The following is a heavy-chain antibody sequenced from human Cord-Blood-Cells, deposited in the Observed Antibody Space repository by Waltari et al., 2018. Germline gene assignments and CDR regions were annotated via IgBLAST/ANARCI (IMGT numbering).Heavy chain of an antibody. CDR1: GYSFTSYW. Sequence: EVQLVQSGAEVKKPGESLKISCKGSGYSFTSYWIGWVRQMPGKGLEWMVIIYPGDSHTRYSPSFQGHVTISADRSISTAYLQWISLKASDTAMYYCARHPDYGGNSYFDYWGQGTLVTVSS. D-gene: IGHD4-17*01. V-gene: IGHV5-51*01. CDR2: IYPGDSHT. CDR3: ARHPDYGGNSYFDY. J-gene: IGHJ4*02.